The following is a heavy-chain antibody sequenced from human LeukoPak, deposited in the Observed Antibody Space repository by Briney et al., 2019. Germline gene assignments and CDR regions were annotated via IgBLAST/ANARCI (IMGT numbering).Heavy chain of an antibody. D-gene: IGHD3/OR15-3a*01. CDR1: GYSISSGYY. CDR3: ARGSNYYYSMDV. V-gene: IGHV4-38-2*01. J-gene: IGHJ6*04. Sequence: SETLSLTCAVSGYSISSGYYWGWIRQPPGKGLEWIGSIYQSVTTYYSPSLKSRVAISADTPKNQFSLTLTSVTAADMAVYYCARGSNYYYSMDVLGKGTTVTVSS. CDR2: IYQSVTT.